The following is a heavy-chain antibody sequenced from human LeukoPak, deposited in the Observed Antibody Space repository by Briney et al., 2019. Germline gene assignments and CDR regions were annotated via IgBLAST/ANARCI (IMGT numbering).Heavy chain of an antibody. J-gene: IGHJ4*02. CDR3: ARGPFYYDSSGHYFYYFDY. D-gene: IGHD3-22*01. V-gene: IGHV4-34*01. Sequence: SETLSLTCAVYGGSFSGYYWSWIRQPPGKGLEWIGEINHSGSTNYNPSLKSRVTISVDTSKNQFSLKLSSVTAADTAVYYCARGPFYYDSSGHYFYYFDYWGQGTLVTVSS. CDR2: INHSGST. CDR1: GGSFSGYY.